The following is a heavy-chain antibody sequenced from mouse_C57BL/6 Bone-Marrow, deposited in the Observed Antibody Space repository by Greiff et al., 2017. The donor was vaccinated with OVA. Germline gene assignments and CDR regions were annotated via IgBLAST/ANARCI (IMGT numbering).Heavy chain of an antibody. J-gene: IGHJ2*01. CDR2: IYPRSGNT. Sequence: VQGVESGAELARPGASVKLSCKASGYTFTSYGISWVKQRTGQGLEWIGEIYPRSGNTYYNEKFKGKATLTADKSSSTAYMELRSLTSEDSAVYFCARKEGFDYWGQGTTLTVSS. V-gene: IGHV1-81*01. CDR3: ARKEGFDY. CDR1: GYTFTSYG.